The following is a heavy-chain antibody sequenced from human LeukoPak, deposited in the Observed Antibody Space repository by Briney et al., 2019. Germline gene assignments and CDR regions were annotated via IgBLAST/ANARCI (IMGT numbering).Heavy chain of an antibody. Sequence: ASVKVSCKASGYTFTSYGISWVRQAPGQGLEWMGWISAYNGNTNYAQKLQGRVTMTTDTSTSTAYMELRSLRSDDTAVYYCASQAMVRGVIISLDIWGQGTMVTVSS. V-gene: IGHV1-18*01. CDR2: ISAYNGNT. CDR1: GYTFTSYG. CDR3: ASQAMVRGVIISLDI. D-gene: IGHD3-10*01. J-gene: IGHJ3*02.